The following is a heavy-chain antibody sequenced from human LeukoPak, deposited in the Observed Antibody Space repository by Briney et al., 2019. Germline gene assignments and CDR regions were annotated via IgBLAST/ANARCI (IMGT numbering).Heavy chain of an antibody. V-gene: IGHV1-18*01. Sequence: GASVKVSCKASGYTFTSYGISWVRQAPGQGLGWMGWISAYNGNTNYAQKLQGRVTMTTDTSTSTAYMELRSLRSEDTAVYYCARGVHEGGYSYGYPYYYYYGMDVWGQGTTVTVSS. D-gene: IGHD5-18*01. CDR3: ARGVHEGGYSYGYPYYYYYGMDV. J-gene: IGHJ6*02. CDR2: ISAYNGNT. CDR1: GYTFTSYG.